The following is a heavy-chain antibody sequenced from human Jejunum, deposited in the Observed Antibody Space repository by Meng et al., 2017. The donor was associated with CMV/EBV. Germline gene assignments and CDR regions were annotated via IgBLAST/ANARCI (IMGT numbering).Heavy chain of an antibody. V-gene: IGHV3-72*01. CDR3: AVPALAYTSELDY. Sequence: SGFIFSDHYMDWVRQAPGKGLEWVGRSRNKDKSYSTAYAASVEGRFIISRDESKNTVFLQMNSLKSEDSAVYYCAVPALAYTSELDYWGQGTLVTVSS. D-gene: IGHD2-21*01. CDR2: SRNKDKSYST. J-gene: IGHJ4*02. CDR1: GFIFSDHY.